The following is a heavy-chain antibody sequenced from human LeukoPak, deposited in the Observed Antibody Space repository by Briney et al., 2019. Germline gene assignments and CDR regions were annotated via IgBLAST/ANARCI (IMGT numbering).Heavy chain of an antibody. V-gene: IGHV4-59*01. J-gene: IGHJ4*02. Sequence: PSETLSLTCTVSGGSISSYYWSWIRQPPGKGLEWIGYIYYSGSTNCNPSLKSRVTISVDTSKNQFSLKLSSVTAADTAVYYCARKSGYSSGWYPFDYWGQGTLVTVSS. D-gene: IGHD6-19*01. CDR2: IYYSGST. CDR3: ARKSGYSSGWYPFDY. CDR1: GGSISSYY.